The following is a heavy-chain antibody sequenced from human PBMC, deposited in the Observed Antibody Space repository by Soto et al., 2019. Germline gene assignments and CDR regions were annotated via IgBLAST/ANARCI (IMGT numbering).Heavy chain of an antibody. CDR2: ISAYNGNT. Sequence: ASVKVSCKASGYTFTSYGISWVRQAPGQGLEWMGWISAYNGNTNYAQKLQGRVTMTTDTSTSTAYMELRSLRSDDTAVYYCARDGLVGGSYSWFDPWGQGTLVTVSS. D-gene: IGHD1-26*01. V-gene: IGHV1-18*01. CDR1: GYTFTSYG. CDR3: ARDGLVGGSYSWFDP. J-gene: IGHJ5*02.